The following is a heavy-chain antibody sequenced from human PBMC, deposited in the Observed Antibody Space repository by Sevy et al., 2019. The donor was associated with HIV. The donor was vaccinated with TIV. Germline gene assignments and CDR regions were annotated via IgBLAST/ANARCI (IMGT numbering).Heavy chain of an antibody. CDR1: GFTFSSYS. D-gene: IGHD2-21*01. Sequence: GGSLGLSCATSGFTFSSYSMNWVRQAPGKGLEWISYISTSSTVYYADSAKGRFTISRDNAKNSLYLQMNSLRDEDTAVYYCARGIGSADAFDIWGQGTMVTVSS. CDR3: ARGIGSADAFDI. CDR2: ISTSSTV. J-gene: IGHJ3*02. V-gene: IGHV3-48*02.